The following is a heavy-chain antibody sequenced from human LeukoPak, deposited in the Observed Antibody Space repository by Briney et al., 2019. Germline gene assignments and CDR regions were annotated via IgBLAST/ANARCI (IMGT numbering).Heavy chain of an antibody. Sequence: GSLRLSCAASGFTFSSYWMSWVRQAPGKGLEWVANIKQDGSEKYYVDSVKGRFTISRDNAKNSLYLQMNSLRAEDTAVYYCARDGGYYYGSGNSYYFDYWGQGTLVTVSS. CDR2: IKQDGSEK. CDR3: ARDGGYYYGSGNSYYFDY. V-gene: IGHV3-7*03. CDR1: GFTFSSYW. J-gene: IGHJ4*02. D-gene: IGHD3-10*01.